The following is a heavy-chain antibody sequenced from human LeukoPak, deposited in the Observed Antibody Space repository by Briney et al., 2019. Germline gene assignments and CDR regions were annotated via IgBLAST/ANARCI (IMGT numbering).Heavy chain of an antibody. D-gene: IGHD6-13*01. CDR1: GGSISSYY. Sequence: PSETLSLTCTVSGGSISSYYWSWIRQPPGKGLEWIGYIYYSGSTNYNPSLKSRVTISVDTSKNQFSLKLSSVTAADTAVYYCAREKPYSSSWRPSNWFDPWGQGTLVTVSS. CDR2: IYYSGST. CDR3: AREKPYSSSWRPSNWFDP. V-gene: IGHV4-59*01. J-gene: IGHJ5*02.